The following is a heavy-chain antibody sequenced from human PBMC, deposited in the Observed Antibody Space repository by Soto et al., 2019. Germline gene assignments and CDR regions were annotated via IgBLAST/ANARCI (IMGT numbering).Heavy chain of an antibody. CDR3: ARGDNSSSKFRNFGS. CDR1: GFTFSSYW. V-gene: IGHV3-7*05. CDR2: IKQDGSDK. D-gene: IGHD6-6*01. Sequence: GGSLRLSCAAYGFTFSSYWMSWVRQAPGKGLEWVANIKQDGSDKNYADSVKGRFTISRDNAKNSLYLQMNGLGAEDTAVYYCARGDNSSSKFRNFGSWGQGALVTVSS. J-gene: IGHJ4*02.